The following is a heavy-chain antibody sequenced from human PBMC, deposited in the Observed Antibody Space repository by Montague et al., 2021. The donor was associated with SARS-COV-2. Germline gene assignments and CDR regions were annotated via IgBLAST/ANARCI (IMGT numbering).Heavy chain of an antibody. V-gene: IGHV2-70*11. CDR3: ARRTYDIVTVYDYGMDV. D-gene: IGHD3-9*01. J-gene: IGHJ6*02. CDR1: GFSLSTSGVC. CDR2: IDWDDDT. Sequence: VKPTQTLTLTCTFSGFSLSTSGVCVSWLRQPPGKALEWLARIDWDDDTYYSTSLKTRLTISKDTSKNRVVLTMTNMDPVDTATYYCARRTYDIVTVYDYGMDVWGQGTTVTVSS.